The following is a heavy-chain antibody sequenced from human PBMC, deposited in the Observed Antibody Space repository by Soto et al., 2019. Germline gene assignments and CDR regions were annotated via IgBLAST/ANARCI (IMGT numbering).Heavy chain of an antibody. D-gene: IGHD3-22*01. CDR3: ARGTDSSKTGY. J-gene: IGHJ4*02. CDR2: IYSSGST. V-gene: IGHV4-61*01. CDR1: GCSVSSAYFY. Sequence: QVQLQESGPGLVKPSETLSLTCTVSGCSVSSAYFYWNWIRQPPGKGLEWIGYIYSSGSTNYNHYLKTRVTISVDTSKNQFSLKLSSVTAADTAVYYCARGTDSSKTGYWGQGTLVTVSS.